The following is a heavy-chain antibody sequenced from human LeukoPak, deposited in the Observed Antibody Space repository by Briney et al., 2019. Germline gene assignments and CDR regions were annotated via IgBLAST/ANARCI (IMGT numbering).Heavy chain of an antibody. CDR2: IYNSGST. CDR3: AGDRNSNRWHKY. Sequence: SETLSLTCSVAGDSISSYYWSWIRQPPGKGLEWIGYIYNSGSTNYNPSLKSRVTISADTSKNQFSLRLSSVTAADTAVYYCAGDRNSNRWHKYWGQGTLVTVSS. J-gene: IGHJ4*02. CDR1: GDSISSYY. D-gene: IGHD6-13*01. V-gene: IGHV4-59*08.